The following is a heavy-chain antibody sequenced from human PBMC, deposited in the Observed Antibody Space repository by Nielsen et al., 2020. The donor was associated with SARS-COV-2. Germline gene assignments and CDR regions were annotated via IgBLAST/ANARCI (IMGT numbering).Heavy chain of an antibody. J-gene: IGHJ6*02. V-gene: IGHV3-23*01. CDR3: VKWVELDFGYYYYGMDV. CDR1: GFTFSSYA. Sequence: GESLKISCAASGFTFSSYAMSWVRQAPGKGLEWVSGIAGGGYIWHANADSVKGRFTISRDNSRNTLYLQMNSLRVEDTAVYYCVKWVELDFGYYYYGMDVWGQGTTVTVSS. CDR2: IAGGGYIWH. D-gene: IGHD1-26*01.